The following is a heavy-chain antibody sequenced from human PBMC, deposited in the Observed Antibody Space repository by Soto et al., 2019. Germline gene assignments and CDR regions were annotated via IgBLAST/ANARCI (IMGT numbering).Heavy chain of an antibody. CDR1: GYTFTSYD. D-gene: IGHD3-10*01. V-gene: IGHV1-8*01. CDR3: ARIITMVRGVYYYYYYMDV. Sequence: QVQLVQSGAEVKKPGASVKVSCKASGYTFTSYDINWVRQATGQGLEWMGWMNPNSGNTGYAQKFQGRVTMTRNTSTSTAYMVLRSLRSADTAVYYCARIITMVRGVYYYYYYMDVWGKGTTVTVSS. CDR2: MNPNSGNT. J-gene: IGHJ6*03.